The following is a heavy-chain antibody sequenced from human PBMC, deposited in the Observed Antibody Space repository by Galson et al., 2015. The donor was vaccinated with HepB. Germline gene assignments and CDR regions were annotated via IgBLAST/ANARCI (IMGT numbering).Heavy chain of an antibody. CDR1: GYSFTSYW. J-gene: IGHJ6*02. D-gene: IGHD6-19*01. Sequence: QSGAEVKKPGESLRISCKGSGYSFTSYWISWVRQMPGKGLEWMGRIDPSDSYTNYSPSFQGHVTISADKSISTAYLQWSSLKASDTAMYYCARFSPLGALIAVAPPGEYGMDVWGQGTTVTVSS. CDR2: IDPSDSYT. V-gene: IGHV5-10-1*01. CDR3: ARFSPLGALIAVAPPGEYGMDV.